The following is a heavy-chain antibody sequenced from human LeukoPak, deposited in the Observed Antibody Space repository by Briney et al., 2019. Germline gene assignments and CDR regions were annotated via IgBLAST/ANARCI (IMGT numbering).Heavy chain of an antibody. CDR1: GGSISSSSYL. CDR3: AGGRALYEYVWGSLSY. D-gene: IGHD3-16*01. Sequence: SETLSLTCTVSGGSISSSSYLWGWIRRPPGKGLEWIGYIYYSGSTHYNPSLKSRVTISVDTSKKQFSLKLRSVTAADTAVYYCAGGRALYEYVWGSLSYWGQGTLVTVSS. CDR2: IYYSGST. V-gene: IGHV4-61*05. J-gene: IGHJ4*02.